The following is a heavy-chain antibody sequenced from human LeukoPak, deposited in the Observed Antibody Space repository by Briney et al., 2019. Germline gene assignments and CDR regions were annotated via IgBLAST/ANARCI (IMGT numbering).Heavy chain of an antibody. CDR3: ARFVRRYSYQYYFDY. V-gene: IGHV4-59*01. CDR1: GGSISSYY. Sequence: SETLSLTCPVSGGSISSYYWSWIRQPPGKGLEWIGYIYYSGSTNSNPSLKSRVTISVDTSKNQFSLKLSSVTAADTAVYYCARFVRRYSYQYYFDYWGQGTLVTGSS. D-gene: IGHD5-18*01. CDR2: IYYSGST. J-gene: IGHJ4*02.